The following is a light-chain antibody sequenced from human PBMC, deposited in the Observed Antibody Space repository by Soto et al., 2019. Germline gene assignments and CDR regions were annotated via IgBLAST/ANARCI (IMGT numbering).Light chain of an antibody. Sequence: DIQITQSPPTLSASVGDRVTITCRASQPISSWLAWYHQKPGQAPKLLIYDAYNLESAFPSRFSGSGSGTEFTLTISSLQPYDFGIYYCQQYENYWTFGQGTKVDIK. CDR1: QPISSW. CDR2: DAY. J-gene: IGKJ1*01. CDR3: QQYENYWT. V-gene: IGKV1-5*01.